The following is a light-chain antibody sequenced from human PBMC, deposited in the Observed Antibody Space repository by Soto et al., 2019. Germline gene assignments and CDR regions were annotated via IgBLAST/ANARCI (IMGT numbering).Light chain of an antibody. CDR2: GDS. CDR1: SSNIGAGYN. Sequence: QCVLTQAPSGSGAPGQRVTISCTGSSSNIGAGYNVHWYQQVPGTAPKLLIYGDSNRPSGVPDRFSGSKSGTSASLAITGLQAEDEADYYCQSYDSSLSGWLFGGGTKVTVL. CDR3: QSYDSSLSGWL. J-gene: IGLJ3*02. V-gene: IGLV1-40*01.